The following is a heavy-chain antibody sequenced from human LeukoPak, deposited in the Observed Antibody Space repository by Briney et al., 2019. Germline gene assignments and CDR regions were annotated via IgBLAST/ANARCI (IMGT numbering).Heavy chain of an antibody. J-gene: IGHJ4*02. CDR1: GGSISSGDYY. Sequence: SVTLSLTCTVSGGSISSGDYYWSWIRQPPGKGLEWIGKINHGGSTNYNPSLKSRVTISVDTSKNQFSLKLNSVTAADTAVYYCARQSGAARPYRNWGQGTLVTVSS. CDR3: ARQSGAARPYRN. CDR2: INHGGST. D-gene: IGHD6-6*01. V-gene: IGHV4-39*01.